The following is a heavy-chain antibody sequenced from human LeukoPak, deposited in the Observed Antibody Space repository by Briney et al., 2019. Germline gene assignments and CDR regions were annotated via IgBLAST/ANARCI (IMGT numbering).Heavy chain of an antibody. CDR1: GYTFTLYY. V-gene: IGHV1-46*01. CDR3: ARDGLPSSGSYFDY. D-gene: IGHD1-26*01. Sequence: ASVKVSCKPSGYTFTLYYMHWVRQAPGPRLESLGIINPSGGSTSYAQKCQGRVTMTRDTSTSTVYMELSSLRSEDTAVYYCARDGLPSSGSYFDYGGQRTRVTVSS. CDR2: INPSGGST. J-gene: IGHJ4*02.